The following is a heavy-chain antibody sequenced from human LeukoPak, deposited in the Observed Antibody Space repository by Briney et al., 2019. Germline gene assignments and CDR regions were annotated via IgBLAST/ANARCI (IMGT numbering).Heavy chain of an antibody. J-gene: IGHJ6*03. V-gene: IGHV1-8*01. CDR3: ARGVAVTHYYCYYYMDV. CDR1: GYTFTSYD. Sequence: GASVKVSCKASGYTFTSYDINWVRQATGQGLEWMGWMNPNSGNTGYAQKFQGRVTMTRNTSISTAYMELSSLRSEDTAVYYCARGVAVTHYYCYYYMDVWGKGTTVTVSS. D-gene: IGHD2-21*02. CDR2: MNPNSGNT.